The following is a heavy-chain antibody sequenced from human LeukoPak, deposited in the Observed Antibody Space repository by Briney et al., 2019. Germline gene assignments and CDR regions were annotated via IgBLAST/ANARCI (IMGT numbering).Heavy chain of an antibody. J-gene: IGHJ6*02. Sequence: GGSLRLSCAASGFTLSSYSMNWVRQAPGKGLEWVSYISSSGSTIYYADSVKGRFTISRDNAKNSLYLQMNSLRAEDTAVYYCAREKLLWFRELYHYYGMDVWGQGTTVTVSS. D-gene: IGHD3-10*01. CDR1: GFTLSSYS. V-gene: IGHV3-48*04. CDR3: AREKLLWFRELYHYYGMDV. CDR2: ISSSGSTI.